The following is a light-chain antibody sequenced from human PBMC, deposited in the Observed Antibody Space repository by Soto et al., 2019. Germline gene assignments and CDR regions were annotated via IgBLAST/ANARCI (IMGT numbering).Light chain of an antibody. V-gene: IGLV2-23*02. CDR3: SSYAGSNTFI. J-gene: IGLJ1*01. CDR2: EVS. Sequence: QSALTQPASVSGSPGQSITISCTGTNSDVGSYNLVSWYQHHPGKAPKLMIYEVSRRPSGVPDRFSGSKSGNTASLTVSGLQTQDEADYYCSSYAGSNTFIFGSGTKLTVL. CDR1: NSDVGSYNL.